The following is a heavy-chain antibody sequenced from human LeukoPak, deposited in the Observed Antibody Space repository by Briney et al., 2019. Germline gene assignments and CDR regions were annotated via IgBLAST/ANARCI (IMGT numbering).Heavy chain of an antibody. J-gene: IGHJ4*02. CDR2: IGTAGDT. V-gene: IGHV3-13*01. CDR1: GFTFSSYD. Sequence: PGGSLRLSCAASGFTFSSYDMHWVRQATGKGLEWVSAIGTAGDTYYPGSVKGRFTISRENAKNSLYLQMNSLRAGDTAVYYCARASGGGFLDPLDYWGQGTLVTVSS. CDR3: ARASGGGFLDPLDY. D-gene: IGHD3/OR15-3a*01.